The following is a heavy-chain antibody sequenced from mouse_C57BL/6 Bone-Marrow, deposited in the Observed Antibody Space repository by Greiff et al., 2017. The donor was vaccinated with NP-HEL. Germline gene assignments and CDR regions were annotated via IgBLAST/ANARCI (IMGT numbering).Heavy chain of an antibody. CDR1: GYTFTSYW. V-gene: IGHV1-72*01. J-gene: IGHJ1*03. D-gene: IGHD1-1*01. Sequence: QQSCKASGYTFTSYWMHWGKQRPGRGLEWIGRIDPNSGGTKYNEKFKSKATLTVDKPSSTAYMQLSSLTSEDSAVYYCARSPHYYGSSYPYWYFDVWGTGTTVTVSS. CDR2: IDPNSGGT. CDR3: ARSPHYYGSSYPYWYFDV.